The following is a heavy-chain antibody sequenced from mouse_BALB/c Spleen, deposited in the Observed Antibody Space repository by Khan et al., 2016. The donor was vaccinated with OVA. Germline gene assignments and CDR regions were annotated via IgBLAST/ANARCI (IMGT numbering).Heavy chain of an antibody. V-gene: IGHV3-2*02. CDR3: ARTARIKY. D-gene: IGHD1-2*01. J-gene: IGHJ2*01. Sequence: EVQLQESGPGLVKPSQSLSLTCTVTGYSITSGCGWNWIRQFPGNKLEWMGYISYSGSTNYNPSLKSRISITRDTSKNQFFLQLNSVTIEDTATYYCARTARIKYWGQGTTLTVSS. CDR2: ISYSGST. CDR1: GYSITSGCG.